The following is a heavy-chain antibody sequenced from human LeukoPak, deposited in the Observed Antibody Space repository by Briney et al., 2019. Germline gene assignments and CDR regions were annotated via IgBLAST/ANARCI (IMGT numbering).Heavy chain of an antibody. D-gene: IGHD4-11*01. V-gene: IGHV4-59*08. Sequence: PSETLSLTCTVSGGSFSSYYWSWIRQPPGKGLAWIGYIYYSGNTDYNPSLKSRVTISVDTSRNQFSLKLSSVTAADTAVYYCARLRHINYGYFEYWGQGTLVTVSS. CDR1: GGSFSSYY. CDR2: IYYSGNT. J-gene: IGHJ4*02. CDR3: ARLRHINYGYFEY.